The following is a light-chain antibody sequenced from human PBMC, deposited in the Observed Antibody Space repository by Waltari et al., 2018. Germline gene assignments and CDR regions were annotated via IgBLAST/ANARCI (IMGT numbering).Light chain of an antibody. CDR3: LQYNGEPRT. Sequence: DIQMTQSPSTLSASVGDRVPITCRASQKINTWLALHQQKPGKAPKLLIYKASSLESGVPSRFSGSGSGTEFTLTISSLQPDDFATYYCLQYNGEPRTFGQGTKVEVK. J-gene: IGKJ1*01. V-gene: IGKV1-5*03. CDR1: QKINTW. CDR2: KAS.